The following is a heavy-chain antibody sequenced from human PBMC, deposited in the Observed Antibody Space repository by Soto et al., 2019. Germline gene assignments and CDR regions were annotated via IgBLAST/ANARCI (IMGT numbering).Heavy chain of an antibody. CDR1: GYTLTELS. CDR2: FDPEDGET. Sequence: ASVKVSCKVSGYTLTELSMHWVRQAPGKGLEWMGGFDPEDGETIYAQKFQGRVTMTEDTSTDTAYMELSSLRSEDTAVYYCATNYDILIGYYRDRCFDYWGQGTLVTVSS. D-gene: IGHD3-9*01. CDR3: ATNYDILIGYYRDRCFDY. V-gene: IGHV1-24*01. J-gene: IGHJ4*02.